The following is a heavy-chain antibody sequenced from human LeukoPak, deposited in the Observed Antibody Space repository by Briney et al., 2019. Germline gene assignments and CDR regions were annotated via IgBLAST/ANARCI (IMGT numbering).Heavy chain of an antibody. CDR1: GYSISSGYY. D-gene: IGHD2-2*02. J-gene: IGHJ5*02. CDR3: ARALSYCSSTSCYNNWFDP. CDR2: IYHSGST. V-gene: IGHV4-38-2*02. Sequence: SETLSLTCTVSGYSISSGYYWGWIRQPPGKGLEWIGSIYHSGSTYYNPSLKSRDTISVDTSKNQFSLKLSSVTAADTAVYYCARALSYCSSTSCYNNWFDPWGQGTLVTVSS.